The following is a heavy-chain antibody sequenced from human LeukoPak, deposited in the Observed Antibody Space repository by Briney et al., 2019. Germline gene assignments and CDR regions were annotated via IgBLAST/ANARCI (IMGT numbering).Heavy chain of an antibody. D-gene: IGHD6-6*01. CDR1: GYTFTDYY. J-gene: IGHJ4*02. CDR3: ARARWQLVPYFDS. CDR2: INPNSGGT. Sequence: SVKVSCKASGYTFTDYYMHWVRQAPGQGLEWMGWINPNSGGTNFAQKFQGRVAMTRDTSISTAYLELGSLRSDDTAVYFCARARWQLVPYFDSWGQGTPVTVSS. V-gene: IGHV1-2*02.